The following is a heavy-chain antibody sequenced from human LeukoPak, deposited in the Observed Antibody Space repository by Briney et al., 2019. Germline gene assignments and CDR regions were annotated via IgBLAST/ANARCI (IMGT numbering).Heavy chain of an antibody. CDR2: INHSGST. CDR3: AGGPADSSGFGRYYGMDV. V-gene: IGHV4-34*01. CDR1: GGSFSGYY. Sequence: SETLSLTCAVYGGSFSGYYWSWIRQPPGKGLEWIGEINHSGSTNYNPSLKSRVTISVDTSKNQFSLKLSSVTAADTAVYYCAGGPADSSGFGRYYGMDVWGKGTTVTVSS. D-gene: IGHD6-19*01. J-gene: IGHJ6*04.